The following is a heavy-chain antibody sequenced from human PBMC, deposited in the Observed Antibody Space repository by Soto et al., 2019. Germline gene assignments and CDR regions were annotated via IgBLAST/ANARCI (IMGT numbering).Heavy chain of an antibody. D-gene: IGHD4-17*01. V-gene: IGHV3-11*01. J-gene: IGHJ5*02. CDR3: AKPLYGEDNWFDP. CDR2: ISSSGSTI. Sequence: PVGSLRLSGAASGFTFSGYYMSWIRQAPGKGLEWVSYISSSGSTIYYADSVKGRFTISRDNAKNSLYLQMNSLRAEDTAVYYCAKPLYGEDNWFDPWGQGALVTVSS. CDR1: GFTFSGYY.